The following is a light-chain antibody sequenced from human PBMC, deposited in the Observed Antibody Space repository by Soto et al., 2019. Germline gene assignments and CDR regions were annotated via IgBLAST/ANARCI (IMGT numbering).Light chain of an antibody. CDR3: TSFTTTHTYV. V-gene: IGLV2-14*01. Sequence: QSVLTQPASVSGSPGQSITISCTGTSSDVGGYDYVAWYQQYPDKAPKLLIYNVNNRPSGVSLRFSGSKSGNTASLTISGLLLEDEADYYCTSFTTTHTYVSGTGTKVTVL. CDR2: NVN. J-gene: IGLJ1*01. CDR1: SSDVGGYDY.